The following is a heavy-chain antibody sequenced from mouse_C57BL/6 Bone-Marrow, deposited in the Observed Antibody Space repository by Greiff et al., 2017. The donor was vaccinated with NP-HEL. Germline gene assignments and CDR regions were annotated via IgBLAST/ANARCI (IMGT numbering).Heavy chain of an antibody. CDR2: ISYDGSN. J-gene: IGHJ4*01. CDR3: ARGGLRRGIYYAMDY. V-gene: IGHV3-6*01. D-gene: IGHD2-2*01. CDR1: GYSITSGYY. Sequence: EVKLQESGPGLVKPSQSLSLTCSVTGYSITSGYYWNWIRQFPGNKLEWMGYISYDGSNNYNPSLKNRISITRDTSKNQFFLKLNSVTTEDTATYYCARGGLRRGIYYAMDYWGQGTSVTVSS.